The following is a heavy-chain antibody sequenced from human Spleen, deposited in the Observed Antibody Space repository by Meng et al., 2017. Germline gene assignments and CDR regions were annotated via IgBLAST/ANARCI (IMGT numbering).Heavy chain of an antibody. CDR3: ARGYCSAGSCYLLDS. D-gene: IGHD2-15*01. V-gene: IGHV1-2*02. CDR1: AYTFTGYY. J-gene: IGHJ4*02. Sequence: ASVKVSCKASAYTFTGYYLHWVRQAPGQGLEWMGWINPVTGGTNSAQKFQGRVTMTRDTSISTAYMELSRLRSDDTGVFYCARGYCSAGSCYLLDSWGQGTLVTVSS. CDR2: INPVTGGT.